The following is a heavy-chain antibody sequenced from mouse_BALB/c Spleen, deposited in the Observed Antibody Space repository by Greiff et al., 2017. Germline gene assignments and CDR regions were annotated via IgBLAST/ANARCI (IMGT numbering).Heavy chain of an antibody. V-gene: IGHV1-4*02. D-gene: IGHD2-4*01. J-gene: IGHJ4*01. CDR2: INPSSGYT. CDR1: GYTFTSYT. Sequence: VQLQQSAAELARPGASVKMSCKASGYTFTSYTMHWVKQRPGQGLEWIGYINPSSGYTEYNQKFKDKTTLTADKSSSTAYMQLSSLTSEDSAVYYCARCYYDYDGDAMDYWGQGTSVTVSS. CDR3: ARCYYDYDGDAMDY.